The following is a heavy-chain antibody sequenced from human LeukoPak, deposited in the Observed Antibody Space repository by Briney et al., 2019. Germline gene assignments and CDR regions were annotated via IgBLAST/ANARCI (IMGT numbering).Heavy chain of an antibody. Sequence: PGGSLRLSCAASGFTFSNAWMSWVRQAPGKGLEWVGRFKSKTDGGTTDYAAPVKGRFTISRDDSKNTLYQQMNSLKTEDTAVYYCTTNNGYDEDYWGQGTLVTVSS. CDR2: FKSKTDGGTT. D-gene: IGHD5-12*01. V-gene: IGHV3-15*01. CDR1: GFTFSNAW. CDR3: TTNNGYDEDY. J-gene: IGHJ4*02.